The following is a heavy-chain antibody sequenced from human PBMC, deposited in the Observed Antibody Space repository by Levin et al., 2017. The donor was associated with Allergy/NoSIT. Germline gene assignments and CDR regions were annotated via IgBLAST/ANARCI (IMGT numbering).Heavy chain of an antibody. D-gene: IGHD3-10*01. Sequence: KSSETLSLTCSVSGGSINSDGYYWSWIRQHPGKGLEWIGYINNSGSTYYNPSLKSRVTMSVDTSKSQFSLRLSSVTAADTAVYYCARPMHRGVIPYWYFDVWGRGTLVTVSS. J-gene: IGHJ2*01. CDR2: INNSGST. CDR1: GGSINSDGYY. CDR3: ARPMHRGVIPYWYFDV. V-gene: IGHV4-31*03.